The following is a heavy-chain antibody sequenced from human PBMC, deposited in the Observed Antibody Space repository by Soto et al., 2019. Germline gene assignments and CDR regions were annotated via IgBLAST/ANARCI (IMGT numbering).Heavy chain of an antibody. CDR3: ARAVVVAALKEYYYGMEV. CDR2: IIPIFGTS. V-gene: IGHV1-69*13. Sequence: ASVKVSCKASAGTFSSYAISWVRQAPGQGLEWMGRIIPIFGTSNYAQTFQGRVTITADESTRTAYMELSSLRSEYTAVYYCARAVVVAALKEYYYGMEVCRQGPTVAVSS. J-gene: IGHJ6*02. CDR1: AGTFSSYA. D-gene: IGHD2-15*01.